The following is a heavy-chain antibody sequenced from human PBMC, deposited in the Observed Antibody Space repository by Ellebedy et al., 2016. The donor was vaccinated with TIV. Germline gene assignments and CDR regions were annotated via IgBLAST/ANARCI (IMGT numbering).Heavy chain of an antibody. J-gene: IGHJ6*02. CDR2: ISFDGSEK. V-gene: IGHV3-30*18. CDR1: GFAFDTYG. CDR3: AKGRGGGGSKYYTALDV. D-gene: IGHD3-3*01. Sequence: GESLKISCAVSGFAFDTYGMYWVRQAPGKGLEWLAVISFDGSEKNYADSVKGRFTSSRDNSKNTLYLQMNSLTAADTAVYFCAKGRGGGGSKYYTALDVWGQGITVTVAS.